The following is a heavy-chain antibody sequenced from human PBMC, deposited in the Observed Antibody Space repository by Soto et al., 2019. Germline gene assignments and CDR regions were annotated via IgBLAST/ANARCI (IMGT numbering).Heavy chain of an antibody. V-gene: IGHV4-31*03. D-gene: IGHD3-9*01. J-gene: IGHJ4*02. CDR3: ARSIRYFDWVTLAY. Sequence: SETLSLTCTVSGGSISSGGYYWSWIRQHPGKGLEWIGYIYYSGSTYYNPSLKSRVTISVDTSKDQFSLKLSSVTAADTAVYYCARSIRYFDWVTLAYWGQGTLVTVSS. CDR1: GGSISSGGYY. CDR2: IYYSGST.